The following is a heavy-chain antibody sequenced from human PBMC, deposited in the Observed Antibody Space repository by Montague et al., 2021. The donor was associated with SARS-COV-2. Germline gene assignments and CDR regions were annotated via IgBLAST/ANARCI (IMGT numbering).Heavy chain of an antibody. CDR2: ITSISSSK. V-gene: IGHV3-48*03. Sequence: SLRLSCAPSRFNFQVSELNWVRQAPGKGLEWVSYITSISSSKYYVESVEGRFAVSRDNARELLYLQMDDLRAEDTAIYYCVREYRSSSGRAFGIWGRGTLVIVSS. J-gene: IGHJ3*02. CDR3: VREYRSSSGRAFGI. D-gene: IGHD1-26*01. CDR1: RFNFQVSE.